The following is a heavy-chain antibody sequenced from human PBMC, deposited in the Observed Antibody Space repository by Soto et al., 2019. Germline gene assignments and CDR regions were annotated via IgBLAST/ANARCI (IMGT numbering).Heavy chain of an antibody. CDR3: ARHRVEMATNDAFDI. CDR2: IYPGDSDT. V-gene: IGHV5-51*01. Sequence: GESRKISCKGSGYSFTSYWIGWVRQMPGKGLEWMGIIYPGDSDTRYSPSFQGQVTISADKSISTAYLQWSSLKASDTAMYYCARHRVEMATNDAFDIWGQGTMVTVSS. D-gene: IGHD5-12*01. J-gene: IGHJ3*02. CDR1: GYSFTSYW.